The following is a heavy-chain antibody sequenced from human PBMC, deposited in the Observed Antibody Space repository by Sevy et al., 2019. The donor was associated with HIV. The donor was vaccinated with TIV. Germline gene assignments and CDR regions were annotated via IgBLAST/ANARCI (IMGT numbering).Heavy chain of an antibody. D-gene: IGHD3-22*01. CDR2: ISGSGGSGDKT. CDR3: ARKYDSSGYFDY. Sequence: GGSLRLSCAASGFTFSNYAMNWVRQAPGKGLEWVSGISGSGGSGDKTNYADSVKGRFTISSDDPKNSLYLQLNSLRAEETAIYYCARKYDSSGYFDYWGQGTLVTVSS. CDR1: GFTFSNYA. J-gene: IGHJ4*02. V-gene: IGHV3-23*01.